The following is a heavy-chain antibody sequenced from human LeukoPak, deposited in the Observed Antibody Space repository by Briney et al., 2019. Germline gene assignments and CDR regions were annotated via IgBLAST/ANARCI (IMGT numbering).Heavy chain of an antibody. J-gene: IGHJ4*02. Sequence: GGSLRLSCAASGFTFSSYSMNWVRRAPGKGLEWVSSISSSRRYIYYADSVKGRFTISRDNAKNSLYLQMNSRRAEDTAVYSCARAKSMIVVVSPFDYWGQGTLVTASS. CDR2: ISSSRRYI. D-gene: IGHD3-22*01. CDR1: GFTFSSYS. V-gene: IGHV3-21*01. CDR3: ARAKSMIVVVSPFDY.